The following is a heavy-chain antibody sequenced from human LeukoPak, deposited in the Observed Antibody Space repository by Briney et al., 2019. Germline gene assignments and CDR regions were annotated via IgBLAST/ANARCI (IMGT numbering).Heavy chain of an antibody. CDR3: ARAGGKGGNWFDP. J-gene: IGHJ5*02. D-gene: IGHD4-23*01. Sequence: ASVKVSCKASGYTFTGYYMHWVRQAPGQGLEWMGWINPNSGGTNYAQKFQGRVTMTRDTSISTAYMELSRLRSDDTAVYYCARAGGKGGNWFDPWGQGTLVTVSS. V-gene: IGHV1-2*02. CDR1: GYTFTGYY. CDR2: INPNSGGT.